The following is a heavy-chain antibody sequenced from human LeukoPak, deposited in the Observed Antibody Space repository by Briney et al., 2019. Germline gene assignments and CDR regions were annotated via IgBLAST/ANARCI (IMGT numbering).Heavy chain of an antibody. CDR2: INPNSGGT. CDR1: GGTFSSYA. J-gene: IGHJ4*02. CDR3: ARDTYSSGWYDGDY. D-gene: IGHD6-19*01. V-gene: IGHV1-2*06. Sequence: ASVKVSCKASGGTFSSYAISWVRQAPGQGLEWMGRINPNSGGTNYAQKFQGRVTMTRDTSISTAYMELSRLRSDDTAVYYCARDTYSSGWYDGDYWGQGTLVTVSS.